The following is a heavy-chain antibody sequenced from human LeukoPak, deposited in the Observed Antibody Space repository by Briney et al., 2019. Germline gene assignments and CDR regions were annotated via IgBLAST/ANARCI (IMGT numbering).Heavy chain of an antibody. V-gene: IGHV3-74*01. D-gene: IGHD1-20*01. J-gene: IGHJ3*02. CDR3: ARAPHNWRPNDAFDI. Sequence: GGSRRLSCAASGFTFSSYWIHWVHQAPGKGLVWVSRINSDGSSTSYADSVKGRFTISRDNAKNTLYLQMNSLRAEDTAVYYCARAPHNWRPNDAFDIWGQGTMVTVSS. CDR1: GFTFSSYW. CDR2: INSDGSST.